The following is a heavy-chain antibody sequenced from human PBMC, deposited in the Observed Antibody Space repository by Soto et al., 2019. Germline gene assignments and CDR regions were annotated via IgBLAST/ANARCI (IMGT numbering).Heavy chain of an antibody. J-gene: IGHJ4*02. CDR1: GFTFSSYA. D-gene: IGHD4-17*01. Sequence: QVQLVESGGGVVQPGRSLRLSCAASGFTFSSYAMHWVRQAPGKGLEWVAVISYDGSNKYYADSVKGRFTISRDNSKNMLYLQMNSLRAEDTAVYYCARESYGDYAWYYFDYWGQGTLVTVSS. CDR2: ISYDGSNK. CDR3: ARESYGDYAWYYFDY. V-gene: IGHV3-30-3*01.